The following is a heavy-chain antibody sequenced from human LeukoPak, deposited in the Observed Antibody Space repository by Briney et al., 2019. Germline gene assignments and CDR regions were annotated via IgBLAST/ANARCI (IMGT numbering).Heavy chain of an antibody. D-gene: IGHD3-9*01. J-gene: IGHJ6*02. CDR3: AREVDNYYYYGMDV. V-gene: IGHV3-53*01. CDR1: GFTVSSNY. CDR2: IYSGGST. Sequence: PGGSLRLSCAASGFTVSSNYMSWVRQAPGKGLEWVSVIYSGGSTYYADSVKGRFTISRDNSKNTLYLQMNSLRAEDTAVYYCAREVDNYYYYGMDVWGQGTTVTGSS.